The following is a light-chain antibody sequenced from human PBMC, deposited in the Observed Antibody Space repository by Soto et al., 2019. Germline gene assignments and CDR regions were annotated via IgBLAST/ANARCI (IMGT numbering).Light chain of an antibody. CDR3: QQYSDHWT. J-gene: IGKJ1*01. Sequence: DIQMTQSPSTLSGSVGDRVTITCRASQTISSWLAWYQQKPGKAPKLLIYKASNLQTGVPSRFSGSGYRTEFTLTISSLQPDDVATYYCQQYSDHWTFGQGTKVDIK. CDR2: KAS. CDR1: QTISSW. V-gene: IGKV1-5*03.